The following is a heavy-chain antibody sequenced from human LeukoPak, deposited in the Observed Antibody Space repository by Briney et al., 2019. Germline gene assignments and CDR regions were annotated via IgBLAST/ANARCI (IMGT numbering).Heavy chain of an antibody. CDR2: IWYDGSNN. CDR3: AKDKGLISGKYYFDY. J-gene: IGHJ4*02. D-gene: IGHD1-26*01. V-gene: IGHV3-30*02. CDR1: GFTFSDYA. Sequence: GGSLRLSCAAYGFTFSDYAIHWVRQAPGKGLEWVGFIWYDGSNNYHADSVKGRFTISRDNSNNMVYLQMNSLRSEGTAVYYCAKDKGLISGKYYFDYWGQGALVTVPS.